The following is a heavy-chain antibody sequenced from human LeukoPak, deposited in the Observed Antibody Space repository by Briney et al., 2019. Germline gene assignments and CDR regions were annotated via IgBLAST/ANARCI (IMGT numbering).Heavy chain of an antibody. CDR2: ISSSSYI. V-gene: IGHV3-21*01. D-gene: IGHD5-18*01. J-gene: IGHJ4*02. Sequence: GGSLRLSCAASGFTFSSYSMNWVRQAPGKGLEWVSSISSSSYIYYADSVKGRFTISRDNAKNSLYLQMNSLRAEDTAVYYCARMYSYGYRRPDTSDYWGQGTLVTVSS. CDR3: ARMYSYGYRRPDTSDY. CDR1: GFTFSSYS.